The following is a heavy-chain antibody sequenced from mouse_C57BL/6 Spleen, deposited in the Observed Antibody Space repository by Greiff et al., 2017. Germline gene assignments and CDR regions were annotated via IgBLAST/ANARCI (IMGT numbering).Heavy chain of an antibody. Sequence: QVQLQQSGAELMKPGASVKLSCKATGYTFTGYWIEWVKQRPGHGLEWIGEILPGSGDTNYNEKFKGKATFTADTSSTTAYMQLSSLTTEDSAIYFCARREYGYDLGCWGQGTTLTVSS. V-gene: IGHV1-9*01. CDR1: GYTFTGYW. J-gene: IGHJ2*01. CDR2: ILPGSGDT. CDR3: ARREYGYDLGC. D-gene: IGHD2-2*01.